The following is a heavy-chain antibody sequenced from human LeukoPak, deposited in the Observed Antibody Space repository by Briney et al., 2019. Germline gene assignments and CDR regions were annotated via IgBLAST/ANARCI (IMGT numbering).Heavy chain of an antibody. CDR2: IYTSGST. V-gene: IGHV4-4*07. J-gene: IGHJ4*02. CDR1: GGSFSSYY. D-gene: IGHD4-17*01. CDR3: ATLLTPMTTVTTRRGY. Sequence: SETLSLTCTVSGGSFSSYYWSWIRQPAGKGLEWIGRIYTSGSTNYNPSLKSRVTISVDTSKNQFSLKLSSVTAADTAVYYCATLLTPMTTVTTRRGYWGQGTLVTVSS.